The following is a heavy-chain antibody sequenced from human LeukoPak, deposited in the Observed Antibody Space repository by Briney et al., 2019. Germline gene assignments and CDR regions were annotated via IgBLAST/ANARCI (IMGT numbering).Heavy chain of an antibody. D-gene: IGHD3-16*01. J-gene: IGHJ4*02. CDR2: ISGSGGST. CDR1: GFTFSSYA. CDR3: AKGVYTWYYFDY. V-gene: IGHV3-23*01. Sequence: GGSLRLSCAASGFTFSSYAMSWVRQAPGKGLEWVSAISGSGGSTYYTDSVKGRFTISRDNSKNTSYLQMNSLRAEDTAVYYCAKGVYTWYYFDYWGQGTLVTVSS.